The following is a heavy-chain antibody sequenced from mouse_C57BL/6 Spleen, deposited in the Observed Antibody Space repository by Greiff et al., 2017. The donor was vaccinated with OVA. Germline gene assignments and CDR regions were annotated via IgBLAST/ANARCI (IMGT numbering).Heavy chain of an antibody. CDR2: ISYSGST. CDR1: GYSITSGYD. Sequence: EVQLQESGPGMVKPSQSLSLTCTVTGYSITSGYDWHWIRHFPGNKLEWMGYISYSGSTNYNPSLKSRISITHDTSKNHFFLKLNSVTTEDTATYYCARGGYFEYDYFDYWGQGTTLTVSS. J-gene: IGHJ2*01. D-gene: IGHD3-1*01. CDR3: ARGGYFEYDYFDY. V-gene: IGHV3-1*01.